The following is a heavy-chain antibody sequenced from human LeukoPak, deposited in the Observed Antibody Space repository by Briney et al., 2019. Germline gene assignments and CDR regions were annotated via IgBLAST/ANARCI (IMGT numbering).Heavy chain of an antibody. V-gene: IGHV4-34*01. CDR2: INHSGST. CDR1: CGSISSYY. D-gene: IGHD4-17*01. J-gene: IGHJ6*02. CDR3: ARGRTTVTTLRRYYNGMDV. Sequence: PSETLSLTCTVSCGSISSYYWSWIRQPPGKGLEWIGEINHSGSTNNNPSLKSRVTISVDTSKNQFSLKLSSVTAADTAVYYCARGRTTVTTLRRYYNGMDVWGQGTTVTVSS.